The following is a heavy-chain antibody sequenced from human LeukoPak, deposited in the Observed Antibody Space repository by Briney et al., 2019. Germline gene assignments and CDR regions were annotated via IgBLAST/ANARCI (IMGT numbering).Heavy chain of an antibody. V-gene: IGHV4-38-2*02. J-gene: IGHJ4*02. CDR2: IYHSGST. CDR3: ARDSSAPFDY. Sequence: SETLSLTCTVSGYSISSGYYWGWIRQPPGKGLEWIGSIYHSGSTYYNPSLKSRVTISVDTSKNQFSLKLSSVTAADTAVYYCARDSSAPFDYWGQGTLVTVSS. D-gene: IGHD3-3*01. CDR1: GYSISSGYY.